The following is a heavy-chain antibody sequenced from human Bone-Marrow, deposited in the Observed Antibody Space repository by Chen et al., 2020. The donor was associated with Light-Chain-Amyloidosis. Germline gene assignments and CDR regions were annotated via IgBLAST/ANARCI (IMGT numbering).Heavy chain of an antibody. CDR2: INPDSGAT. CDR3: ATVYQNDDFWGGSTSLYGMDV. J-gene: IGHJ6*02. D-gene: IGHD3-3*01. V-gene: IGHV1-2*02. Sequence: QVQLVQSGAEVKKPGASVKVSCKASGYTFTGYYLHWVRQAPGQGLEWMGWINPDSGATNCGQKFQGRGSLTRETSVNTGYRELSRLRFDDTSVYYCATVYQNDDFWGGSTSLYGMDVWGQGTTVTVSS. CDR1: GYTFTGYY.